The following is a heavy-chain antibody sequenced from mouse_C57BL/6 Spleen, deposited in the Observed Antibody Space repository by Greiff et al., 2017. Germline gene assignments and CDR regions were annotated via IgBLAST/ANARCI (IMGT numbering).Heavy chain of an antibody. CDR1: GYTFTSYW. V-gene: IGHV1-7*01. Sequence: QVQLQQSGAELAKPGASVKLSCKASGYTFTSYWMHWVKQRHGQGRKWIGYINPSSGYTKYNQKFKDKATLPADKSSSTAYLQLSSLAYEDSAVYYCASNWDVRGLYYWGQGTTLPVSS. CDR3: ASNWDVRGLYY. J-gene: IGHJ2*01. D-gene: IGHD4-1*01. CDR2: INPSSGYT.